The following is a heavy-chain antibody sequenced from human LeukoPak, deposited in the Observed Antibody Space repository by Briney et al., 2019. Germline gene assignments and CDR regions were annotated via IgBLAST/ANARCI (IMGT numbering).Heavy chain of an antibody. CDR3: ARGQGPYDILTGYYIGDY. D-gene: IGHD3-9*01. V-gene: IGHV5-51*01. Sequence: GESLKISCKGSGYSFTSYWIGWVRQMPGKGLEWMGIIYPGDSDTRYSPSFQGQVTISVDKSLTTAYLQWSSLKASDTAMYYCARGQGPYDILTGYYIGDYWGQGTLVTVSS. CDR1: GYSFTSYW. J-gene: IGHJ4*02. CDR2: IYPGDSDT.